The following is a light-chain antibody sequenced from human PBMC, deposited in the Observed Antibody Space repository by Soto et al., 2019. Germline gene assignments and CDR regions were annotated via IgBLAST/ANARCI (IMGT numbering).Light chain of an antibody. J-gene: IGLJ1*01. CDR2: YDD. CDR3: AAWDDSLNGQV. V-gene: IGLV1-36*01. CDR1: SSNIGNNA. Sequence: VLTQPPSVSEAPWQRVTISCSGSSSNIGNNAVNWYQQLPGKAPKLLIYYDDLLPSGVSDRFSGSKSGTSASLAISGLQSEDEADYYCAAWDDSLNGQVFGTGTKVTVL.